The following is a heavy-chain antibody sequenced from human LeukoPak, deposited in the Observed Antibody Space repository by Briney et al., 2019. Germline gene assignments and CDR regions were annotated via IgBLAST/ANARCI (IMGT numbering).Heavy chain of an antibody. CDR3: ARGKGIVGAITHEYYFDY. J-gene: IGHJ4*02. CDR2: INHSGST. CDR1: GGSFSGYY. Sequence: SETLSLTCAVYGGSFSGYYWSWIRQPPGKGLEWIGEINHSGSTNYNPSLKSRVTISVDTSKNQFSLKLSSVTAADTAVYYCARGKGIVGAITHEYYFDYWGQGTLATVSS. D-gene: IGHD1-26*01. V-gene: IGHV4-34*01.